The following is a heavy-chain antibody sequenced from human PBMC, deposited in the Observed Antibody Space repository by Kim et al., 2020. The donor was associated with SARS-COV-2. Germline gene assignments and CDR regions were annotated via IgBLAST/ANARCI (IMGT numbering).Heavy chain of an antibody. V-gene: IGHV3-53*01. J-gene: IGHJ6*02. Sequence: GGSLRLSCVASGFSVSNSYMAWVRQAPGRGLEWVSIIYSGGSTYYADSVMGRFTIARDNSKNKVDLQMSSLRAEDTAVYYCARDVWGTYGMDVWGQGTTV. CDR2: IYSGGST. CDR1: GFSVSNSY. D-gene: IGHD1-1*01. CDR3: ARDVWGTYGMDV.